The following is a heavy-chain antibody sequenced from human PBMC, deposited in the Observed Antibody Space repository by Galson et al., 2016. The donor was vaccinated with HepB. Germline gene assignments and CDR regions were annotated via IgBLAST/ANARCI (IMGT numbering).Heavy chain of an antibody. CDR2: ISGRSSFV. CDR3: ARSDPFCSAPSCYNRYGLDV. V-gene: IGHV3-21*06. Sequence: SLRLSCAASGFTFSTYTMNWVRQTPGKGLEWVSLISGRSSFVYYGDSVQGRFTISRDNAKNSLCLQMHNLRAEDTAVYYCARSDPFCSAPSCYNRYGLDVWGKGTSVTVSS. J-gene: IGHJ6*04. D-gene: IGHD2-2*02. CDR1: GFTFSTYT.